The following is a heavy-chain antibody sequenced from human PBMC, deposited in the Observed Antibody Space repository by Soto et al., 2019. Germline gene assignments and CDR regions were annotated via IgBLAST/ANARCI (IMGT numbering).Heavy chain of an antibody. CDR2: IYYRGST. Sequence: PSETLSLTCTVSGGSISIHYWRWVRQAPGKGLGWIGHIYYRGSTSYNPSLRSRSTISVDTSNNQFSLELNSVTTADTAVYYCARDGREASGMDVWGQGTKVTVSS. J-gene: IGHJ6*02. CDR3: ARDGREASGMDV. V-gene: IGHV4-59*11. CDR1: GGSISIHY. D-gene: IGHD1-26*01.